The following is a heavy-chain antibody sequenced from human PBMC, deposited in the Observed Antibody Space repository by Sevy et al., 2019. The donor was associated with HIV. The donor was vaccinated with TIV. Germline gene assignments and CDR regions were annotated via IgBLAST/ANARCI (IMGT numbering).Heavy chain of an antibody. V-gene: IGHV4-59*08. D-gene: IGHD1-26*01. Sequence: SETLSLTCTVSGGSITSLYWNWIRQPPGKGLEWIANIYYNGHINYNPSLKSPVTSSLDTSKNQFSLRLSSVTAADTAMYYCAGENAWGRGYSWGQGTLVTVSS. CDR3: AGENAWGRGYS. CDR2: IYYNGHI. J-gene: IGHJ4*02. CDR1: GGSITSLY.